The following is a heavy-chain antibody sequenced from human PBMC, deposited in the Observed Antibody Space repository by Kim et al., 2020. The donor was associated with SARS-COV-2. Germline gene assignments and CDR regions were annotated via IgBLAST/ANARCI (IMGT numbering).Heavy chain of an antibody. CDR3: ASYGDYDAFDI. V-gene: IGHV1-2*02. D-gene: IGHD4-17*01. CDR2: T. Sequence: TNYAQKFQGRVTMTRDTSISTAYMELSRLRSDDTAVYYCASYGDYDAFDIWGQGTMVTVSS. J-gene: IGHJ3*02.